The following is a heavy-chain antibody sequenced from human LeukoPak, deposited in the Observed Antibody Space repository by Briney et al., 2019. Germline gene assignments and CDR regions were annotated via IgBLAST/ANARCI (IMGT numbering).Heavy chain of an antibody. J-gene: IGHJ4*02. D-gene: IGHD6-19*01. CDR2: IYYNEST. V-gene: IGHV4-59*01. CDR3: ARGRWLVNY. CDR1: GGSISTYY. Sequence: SETLSLTCTVSGGSISTYYWSWIEQPVGKGLEWIGYIYYNESTNYNPSVKSRVTISADTSKNQFSLKLRSVTAADTAVYYCARGRWLVNYWGQGTLVTVSS.